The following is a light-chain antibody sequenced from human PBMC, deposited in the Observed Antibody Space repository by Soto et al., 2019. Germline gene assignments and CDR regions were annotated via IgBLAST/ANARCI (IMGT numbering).Light chain of an antibody. CDR1: SSDVGDYPY. CDR3: SSYSATNTLV. V-gene: IGLV2-14*01. Sequence: ALTQPASVSGSPGQSITISCTGTSSDVGDYPYVSWYQQHPGEVPKLIIYEVTNRPSGVTSRFSGSKSENTASLTISGLQAEDEADYYCSSYSATNTLVFGGGTKVTVL. J-gene: IGLJ1*01. CDR2: EVT.